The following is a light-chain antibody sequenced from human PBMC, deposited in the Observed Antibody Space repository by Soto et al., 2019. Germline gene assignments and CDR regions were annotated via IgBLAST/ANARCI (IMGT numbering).Light chain of an antibody. J-gene: IGKJ5*01. CDR2: KAS. CDR1: QTISSW. V-gene: IGKV1-5*03. Sequence: DIQMTQSPSTLSASVRDRVTITCRASQTISSWLAWFQQRPGRAPKFLIYKASSLKNGVPLRFSGSGSGTQITLTNSSLQPEDFATYYCQQYYSNVPITFGQGTRLEIK. CDR3: QQYYSNVPIT.